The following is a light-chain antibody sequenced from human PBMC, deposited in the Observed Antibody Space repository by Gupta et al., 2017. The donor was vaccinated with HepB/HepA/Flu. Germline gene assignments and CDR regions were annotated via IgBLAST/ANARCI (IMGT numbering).Light chain of an antibody. V-gene: IGLV7-43*01. CDR2: STS. Sequence: TVVTQEPSLTLSPGGTVTLTCASSTGAVTSGYYPNWFQQKPGQPPRALIYSTSNKPSLTPARFSCSLRGGKATLTLSGVQSEDEAEYYCLLYDGGAWVFGGGTKLTVL. CDR3: LLYDGGAWV. J-gene: IGLJ3*02. CDR1: TGAVTSGYY.